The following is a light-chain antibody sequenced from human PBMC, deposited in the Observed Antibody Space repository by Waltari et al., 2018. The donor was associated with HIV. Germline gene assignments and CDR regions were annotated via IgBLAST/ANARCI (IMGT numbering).Light chain of an antibody. V-gene: IGKV1-5*03. Sequence: DIQMTQSPSTLSASIGDRVSITCRVSHNVGTWLAWYQQKPGKAPSLLISKTSTLESGVPTNFSGSGSGTYFTLTISALRPDDFASYFCQQYSSFPITFGQGT. CDR1: HNVGTW. CDR2: KTS. CDR3: QQYSSFPIT. J-gene: IGKJ2*01.